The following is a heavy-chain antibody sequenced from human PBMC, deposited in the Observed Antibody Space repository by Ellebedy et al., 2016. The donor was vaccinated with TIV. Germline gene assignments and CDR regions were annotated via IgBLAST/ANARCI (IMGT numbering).Heavy chain of an antibody. V-gene: IGHV5-51*01. D-gene: IGHD1-1*01. J-gene: IGHJ4*02. CDR3: ARDSGLDY. CDR2: IYPVDSDT. CDR1: GYSFTSYW. Sequence: PGGSLRLSCKGSGYSFTSYWIGWVRQLPGKGLEWMGIIYPVDSDTRYSPSFQGQVTIPADKSIRTAYLQWSSLKASDTAMYYCARDSGLDYWGQGTLVTVSS.